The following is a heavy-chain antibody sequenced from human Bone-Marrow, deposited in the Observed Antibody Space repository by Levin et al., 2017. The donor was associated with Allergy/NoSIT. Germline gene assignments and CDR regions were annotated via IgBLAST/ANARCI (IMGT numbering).Heavy chain of an antibody. J-gene: IGHJ4*02. CDR1: GGSISSYY. CDR3: ARAYFPAAILDV. Sequence: SQTLSLTCTVSGGSISSYYWSWIRQPPGKGLEWIGYIYSSGSTKYNPSLKSRVTISADTSKNQFSLKLSSVTAADTAVYYCARAYFPAAILDVWGQGTLVTVSS. V-gene: IGHV4-59*01. D-gene: IGHD2-2*01. CDR2: IYSSGST.